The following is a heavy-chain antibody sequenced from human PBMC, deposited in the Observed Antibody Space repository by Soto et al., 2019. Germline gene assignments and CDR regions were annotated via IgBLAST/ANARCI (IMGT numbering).Heavy chain of an antibody. J-gene: IGHJ4*02. V-gene: IGHV3-30-3*01. D-gene: IGHD3-22*01. CDR3: ARDLYYYDSSGYYYTVGY. CDR2: ISYDGSNK. Sequence: QVQLVESGGGVVQPGRSLRLSCAASGFTFSSYAMHWVRQAPGKGLEWVAVISYDGSNKYYADSVKGRFTISRDNSKNTLYLQMNSLRAEDTAVYYCARDLYYYDSSGYYYTVGYWGQGTLVNVSS. CDR1: GFTFSSYA.